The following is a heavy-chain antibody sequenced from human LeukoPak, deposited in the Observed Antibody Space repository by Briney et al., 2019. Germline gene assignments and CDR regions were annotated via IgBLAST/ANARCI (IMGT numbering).Heavy chain of an antibody. Sequence: GGTLRLSCAASGFTFSDYGMGWVRQTPGKGLEWLSSVSGSGANTYYADSVKGRFTVSRDNSKNTLYLQTNSLRAEDTAVYYCAKVPLRSGWKAFDYWGQGTLVTVSS. CDR1: GFTFSDYG. CDR2: VSGSGANT. V-gene: IGHV3-23*01. D-gene: IGHD6-19*01. J-gene: IGHJ4*02. CDR3: AKVPLRSGWKAFDY.